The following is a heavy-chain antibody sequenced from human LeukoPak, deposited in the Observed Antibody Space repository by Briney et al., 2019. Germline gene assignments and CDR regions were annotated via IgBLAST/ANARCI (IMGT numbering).Heavy chain of an antibody. CDR1: GYTFTSYD. CDR2: MNPNSGNT. CDR3: ARGRTSGRIRRWFDP. V-gene: IGHV1-8*01. D-gene: IGHD2-15*01. Sequence: ASVTVSCKASGYTFTSYDINWVRQATGQGLEWMGWMNPNSGNTGYAQKFQGRVTMTRNTSISTAYMELSSLRSEDTAVYYCARGRTSGRIRRWFDPWGQGTLVTVSS. J-gene: IGHJ5*02.